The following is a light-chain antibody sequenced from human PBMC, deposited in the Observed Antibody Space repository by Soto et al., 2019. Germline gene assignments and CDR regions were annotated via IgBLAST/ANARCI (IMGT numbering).Light chain of an antibody. CDR1: RSNIGAGYD. CDR3: QSYDSSLSGVV. Sequence: QSVLTQPPSVSGAPGQRVTISCTGRRSNIGAGYDVHWYQQLPGTAPKLLIYGNSNRPSGVPDRVSGSKSGTSASLAITGLQAEDEADYYCQSYDSSLSGVVFGGGTKLTVL. CDR2: GNS. V-gene: IGLV1-40*01. J-gene: IGLJ2*01.